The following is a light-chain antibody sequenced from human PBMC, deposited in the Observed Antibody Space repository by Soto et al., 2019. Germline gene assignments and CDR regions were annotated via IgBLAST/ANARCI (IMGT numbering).Light chain of an antibody. V-gene: IGKV1-5*03. CDR2: KAS. CDR3: QQYNSYSEA. Sequence: DIQMTQSPSSLSASVGDRVTITCRASQSVSRWLAWYKQKPGEAPKLLIYKASNLESGVSSRFSGSGSGTEFTLTISSLQPDDFATYYCQQYNSYSEAFGQGTKVDIK. CDR1: QSVSRW. J-gene: IGKJ1*01.